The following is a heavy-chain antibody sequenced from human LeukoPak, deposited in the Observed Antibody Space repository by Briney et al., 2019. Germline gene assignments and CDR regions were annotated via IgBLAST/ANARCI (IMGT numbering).Heavy chain of an antibody. CDR1: GDSIRGYY. CDR3: ARHRDYGYELRFLEWLPTYDS. V-gene: IGHV4-59*01. J-gene: IGHJ5*01. CDR2: IYYNFIT. D-gene: IGHD3-3*01. Sequence: SETLSLICTVSGDSIRGYYWSWIRQPPGKGLEWIGYIYYNFITNYNPSLKSRVTISVAPSKNQFSLKLSSVTAADTAVYFCARHRDYGYELRFLEWLPTYDSRGQGTLVTVSS.